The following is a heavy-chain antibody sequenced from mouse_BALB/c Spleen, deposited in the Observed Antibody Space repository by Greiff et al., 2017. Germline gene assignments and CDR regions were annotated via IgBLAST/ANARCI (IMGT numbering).Heavy chain of an antibody. CDR1: GFTFSDYY. D-gene: IGHD1-1*02. J-gene: IGHJ3*01. Sequence: EVQRVESGGGLVKPGGSLKLSCAASGFTFSDYYMYWVRQTPEKRLEWVATISDGGSYTYYPDSVKGRFTISRDNAKNNLYLQMSSLKSEDTAMYYCARHGLWSTWFAYWGQGTLVTVSA. V-gene: IGHV5-4*02. CDR3: ARHGLWSTWFAY. CDR2: ISDGGSYT.